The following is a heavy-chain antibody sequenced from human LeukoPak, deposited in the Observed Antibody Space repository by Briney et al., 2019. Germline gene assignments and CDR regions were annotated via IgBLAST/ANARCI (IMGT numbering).Heavy chain of an antibody. Sequence: ASVNVSCKASGYTFTSYGISWVRQAPGQGLEWMGWISAYNGNTNYAQKLQGRVTMTTDTSTSTAYMELRSLRSDDTAVYYCARDRSRYCSGGSCYRKFDYWGQGTLVTVSS. D-gene: IGHD2-15*01. CDR3: ARDRSRYCSGGSCYRKFDY. J-gene: IGHJ4*02. V-gene: IGHV1-18*01. CDR1: GYTFTSYG. CDR2: ISAYNGNT.